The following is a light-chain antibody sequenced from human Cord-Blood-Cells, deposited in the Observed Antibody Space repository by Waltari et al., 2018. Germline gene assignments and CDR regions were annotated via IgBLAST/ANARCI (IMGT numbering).Light chain of an antibody. CDR2: EVS. J-gene: IGLJ1*01. CDR3: SSYTSSSTYV. CDR1: RSDVGCYNY. Sequence: QSALTQPAPVAGSPGQSITISCTGTRSDVGCYNYVSWYQQHPGKAPKLMIYEVSNRPSGVSNRFSGSKSGNTASLTISGLQAEDEADYYCSSYTSSSTYVFGTGTKVTVL. V-gene: IGLV2-14*01.